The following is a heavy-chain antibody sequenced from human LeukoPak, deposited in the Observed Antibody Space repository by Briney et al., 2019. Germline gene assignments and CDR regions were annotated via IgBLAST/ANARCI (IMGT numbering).Heavy chain of an antibody. Sequence: ASVKVSCKASGYTFTSYGISWVRQAPGQGIEWMGWISAYNGNTNYAQKLQGRVTMTTDTSTSAAYMELRSLRSDDTAVYYCARGPPDVVVPAAPDYWGQGTLVTVSS. CDR3: ARGPPDVVVPAAPDY. J-gene: IGHJ4*02. D-gene: IGHD2-2*01. V-gene: IGHV1-18*01. CDR1: GYTFTSYG. CDR2: ISAYNGNT.